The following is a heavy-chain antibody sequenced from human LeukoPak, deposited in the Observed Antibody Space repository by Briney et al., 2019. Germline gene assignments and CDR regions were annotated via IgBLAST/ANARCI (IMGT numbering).Heavy chain of an antibody. CDR2: ISGSCGST. D-gene: IGHD2-15*01. J-gene: IGHJ5*02. Sequence: GGSLRLSCAASGFTFSSYAMSWVRQAPGKGLEWVSAISGSCGSTYYADSVKGRFTISRDNSKNTLYLQMNSLRAEDTAVYYCAKDRRYCSGGSCYRWFDPWGQGTLVTVSS. CDR1: GFTFSSYA. CDR3: AKDRRYCSGGSCYRWFDP. V-gene: IGHV3-23*01.